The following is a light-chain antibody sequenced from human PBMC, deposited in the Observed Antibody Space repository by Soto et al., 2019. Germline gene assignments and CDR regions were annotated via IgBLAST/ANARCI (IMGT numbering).Light chain of an antibody. CDR1: QSVSSN. Sequence: ETVMTQSPATLSVSPGERATLSCRASQSVSSNLVWYQQKPGRAPRLLIYSASTRATGIPDRFSGSGSGTEFDLTLSSRQSEDFAIYYCLQYKNWPPWTFGRGTKVESK. J-gene: IGKJ1*01. CDR2: SAS. V-gene: IGKV3-15*01. CDR3: LQYKNWPPWT.